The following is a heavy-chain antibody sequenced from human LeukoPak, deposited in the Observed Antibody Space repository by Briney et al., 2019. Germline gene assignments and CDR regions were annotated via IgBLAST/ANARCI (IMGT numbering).Heavy chain of an antibody. J-gene: IGHJ4*02. Sequence: GASVKVSCKASGYTFTSYGISWVRQAPGQGLEWMGWISAYNGNTNYAQKLQGRVTMTTDTSTSTAYMELRSLRSDDTAVYYCARSQHIVVVTAFDYWGQGTLVTVSS. V-gene: IGHV1-18*01. D-gene: IGHD2-21*02. CDR2: ISAYNGNT. CDR1: GYTFTSYG. CDR3: ARSQHIVVVTAFDY.